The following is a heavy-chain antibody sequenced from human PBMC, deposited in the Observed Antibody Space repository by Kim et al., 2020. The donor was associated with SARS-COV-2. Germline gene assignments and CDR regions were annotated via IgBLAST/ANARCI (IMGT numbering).Heavy chain of an antibody. CDR3: VRDRMGGAFDM. J-gene: IGHJ3*02. D-gene: IGHD3-16*01. CDR1: GFTFSAYD. CDR2: ITKSITTI. Sequence: GGSLRLSCATSGFTFSAYDMNWVRQAPGKGLDWLSFITKSITTIYYADPVEGRFTISRDNAKNSLFLQMNSLRDEDTALYYCVRDRMGGAFDMWGQGTMVTVSS. V-gene: IGHV3-48*02.